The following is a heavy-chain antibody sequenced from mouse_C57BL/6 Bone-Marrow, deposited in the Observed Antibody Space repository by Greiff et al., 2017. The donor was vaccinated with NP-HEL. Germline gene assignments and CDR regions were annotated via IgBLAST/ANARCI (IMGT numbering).Heavy chain of an antibody. CDR3: TPTVVAPDYAMDY. Sequence: VQLQQSGAELVRPGASVTLSCKASGYTFTDYEMHWVKQTPVHGLEWIGAIDPETGGTAYNQKFKGKAILTADKSSSTAYMELRSLTSEDSAVYYCTPTVVAPDYAMDYWGQGTSVTVSS. D-gene: IGHD1-1*01. CDR1: GYTFTDYE. CDR2: IDPETGGT. J-gene: IGHJ4*01. V-gene: IGHV1-15*01.